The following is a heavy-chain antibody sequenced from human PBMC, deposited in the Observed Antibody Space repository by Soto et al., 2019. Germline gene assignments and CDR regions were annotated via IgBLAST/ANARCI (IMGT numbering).Heavy chain of an antibody. CDR3: AKLTGLGSSYYDSSGYYLLRFDY. J-gene: IGHJ4*02. Sequence: QPGGSLRLSCAASGFTFSSYGMHWVRQAPGKGLERVAVISYDGSNKYYADSVKGRFTISRDNSKNTLYQQMNSLRAGDTAVYYCAKLTGLGSSYYDSSGYYLLRFDYWGQGTLVTVSS. V-gene: IGHV3-30*18. D-gene: IGHD3-22*01. CDR1: GFTFSSYG. CDR2: ISYDGSNK.